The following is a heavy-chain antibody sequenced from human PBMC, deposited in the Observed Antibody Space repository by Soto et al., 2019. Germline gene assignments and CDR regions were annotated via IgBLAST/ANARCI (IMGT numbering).Heavy chain of an antibody. J-gene: IGHJ1*01. D-gene: IGHD2-15*01. CDR3: ARVTGGGNFQH. V-gene: IGHV4-34*01. CDR2: IKHSGST. CDR1: GGSFSDYY. Sequence: QVQLQQWGAGLLKPSETLSLTCAVYGGSFSDYYWSCIRQPPGKGLEWIGEIKHSGSTDYNPSLKSRVTISVDTSKHQFALELNSVTVADTAVYYCARVTGGGNFQHWGQGTLVTVSS.